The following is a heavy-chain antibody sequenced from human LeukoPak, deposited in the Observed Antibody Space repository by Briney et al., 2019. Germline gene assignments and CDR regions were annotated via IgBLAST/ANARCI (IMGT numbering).Heavy chain of an antibody. CDR1: GFTFRSYA. J-gene: IGHJ2*01. D-gene: IGHD2-2*01. CDR3: AKDPSIVPAASGYFDL. V-gene: IGHV3-23*01. CDR2: ISGYGYST. Sequence: PGGAVRLSCAASGFTFRSYAMSWVRQAPGKGLEWVSAISGYGYSTYPADSVKGRFTISRDNSKNTLFLQMNSLRVENTAAYYCAKDPSIVPAASGYFDLWGRGTLVTVPS.